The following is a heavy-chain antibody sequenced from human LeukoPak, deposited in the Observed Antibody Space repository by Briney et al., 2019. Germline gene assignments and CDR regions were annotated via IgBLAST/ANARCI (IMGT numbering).Heavy chain of an antibody. CDR1: GFTLSNNA. CDR2: IDGGRDST. J-gene: IGHJ3*01. Sequence: GGSLRLSCAASGFTLSNNAMAWVRQAPGKGLEWVSGIDGGRDSTHYADSVKGRFTISRDSSKNALYLQMNSLRVEDTAVYYCAKDILGWTFDVWGQGTLVTVS. D-gene: IGHD3-3*01. CDR3: AKDILGWTFDV. V-gene: IGHV3-23*01.